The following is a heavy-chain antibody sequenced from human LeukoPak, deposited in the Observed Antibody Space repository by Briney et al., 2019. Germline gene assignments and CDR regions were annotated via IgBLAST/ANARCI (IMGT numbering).Heavy chain of an antibody. V-gene: IGHV1-46*01. J-gene: IGHJ4*02. D-gene: IGHD2-15*01. CDR2: IDPSGGST. CDR3: ARNSGSGFDY. Sequence: GASVKISCKAFGYTFTSYYIVWVRQAPGQGLEWMGRIDPSGGSTSYAQKFQGRVTMTRGTSTSTVYMELSSLRSEDTAVYYCARNSGSGFDYWGQGTLVTVSS. CDR1: GYTFTSYY.